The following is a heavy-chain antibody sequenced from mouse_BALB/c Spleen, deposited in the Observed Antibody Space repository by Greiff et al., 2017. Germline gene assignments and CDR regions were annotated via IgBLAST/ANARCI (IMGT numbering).Heavy chain of an antibody. CDR3: ARHGKYGNYGGAWFAY. Sequence: EVHLVESGGDLVKPGGSLKLSCAASGFTFSSYGMSWVRQTPDKRLEWVATISSGGSYTYYPDSVKGRFTISRDNAKNTLYLQMSSLKSEDTAMYYCARHGKYGNYGGAWFAYWGQGTLVTVSA. CDR1: GFTFSSYG. J-gene: IGHJ3*01. V-gene: IGHV5-6*01. CDR2: ISSGGSYT. D-gene: IGHD2-10*02.